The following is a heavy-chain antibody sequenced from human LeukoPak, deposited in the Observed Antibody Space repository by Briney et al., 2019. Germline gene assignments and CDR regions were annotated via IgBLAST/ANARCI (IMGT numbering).Heavy chain of an antibody. CDR1: GFTFSSYW. CDR3: ARGGRDPNYYYYGMDV. V-gene: IGHV3-53*01. CDR2: IYSGGKV. Sequence: GGSLRLSCAASGFTFSSYWMSWVRQAPGKGLEWVSVIYSGGKVYYADSVKGRFTISRDNSKNTLYLQLNSLRAEDTAVYYCARGGRDPNYYYYGMDVWGQGTTVTVSS. J-gene: IGHJ6*02.